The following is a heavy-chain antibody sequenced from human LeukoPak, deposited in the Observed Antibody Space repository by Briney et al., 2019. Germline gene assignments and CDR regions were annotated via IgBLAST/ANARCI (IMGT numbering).Heavy chain of an antibody. J-gene: IGHJ4*02. CDR2: ISPDSNYK. D-gene: IGHD5-12*01. V-gene: IGHV3-21*01. CDR3: VRGGYRGFDYEY. CDR1: GFTFSTYS. Sequence: GESLRLSCAASGFTFSTYSMNWLRLAPGKGLEWASSISPDSNYKYYVDSVKGRFTISRDNAKSSLYLQMNSLRAEDTAVYYCVRGGYRGFDYEYWGQGTLVTVSS.